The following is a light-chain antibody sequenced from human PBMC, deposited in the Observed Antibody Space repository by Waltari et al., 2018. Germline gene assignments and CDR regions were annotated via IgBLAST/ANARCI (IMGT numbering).Light chain of an antibody. V-gene: IGKV3-20*01. Sequence: EIELMQSPGTLSLSPGDRAALSCRASESIATDYLAWYQQKPGQAPRLLIYGTSSRATDIPDRFSGSGSGTEFSLVISRLEPEDFAVYYCQQCHGSPITFGQGTRLEI. CDR3: QQCHGSPIT. CDR1: ESIATDY. CDR2: GTS. J-gene: IGKJ5*01.